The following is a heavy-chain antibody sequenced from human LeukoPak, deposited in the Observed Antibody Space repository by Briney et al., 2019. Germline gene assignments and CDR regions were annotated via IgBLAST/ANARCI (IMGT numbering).Heavy chain of an antibody. CDR2: ISSSSSYI. Sequence: GGSLRLSCSASGFTFSSYSMNWVRQAPGKGLEWVSSISSSSSYIYYADSVKGRFTISRENAKNSLYLQMNSLRAEDTAVYYCARDRMLGSGSYTIRIDYGMDVWGQGTTVTVSS. CDR1: GFTFSSYS. V-gene: IGHV3-21*01. D-gene: IGHD3-10*01. J-gene: IGHJ6*02. CDR3: ARDRMLGSGSYTIRIDYGMDV.